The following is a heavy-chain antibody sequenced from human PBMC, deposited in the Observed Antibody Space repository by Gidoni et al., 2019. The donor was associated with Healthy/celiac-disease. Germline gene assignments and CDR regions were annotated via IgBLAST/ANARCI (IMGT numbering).Heavy chain of an antibody. V-gene: IGHV3-49*03. CDR2: IRSKAYGGTT. D-gene: IGHD1-26*01. CDR1: GFTFGDYA. CDR3: TRAGGSYGRYWFDP. J-gene: IGHJ5*02. Sequence: EVQLVESGGGSVQPGRSLRLSCTASGFTFGDYAMSWFRQAPGKGLEWVGFIRSKAYGGTTEYAASVKGRFTISRDDSKSIAYLQMNSLKTEDTAVYYCTRAGGSYGRYWFDPWGQGTLVTVSS.